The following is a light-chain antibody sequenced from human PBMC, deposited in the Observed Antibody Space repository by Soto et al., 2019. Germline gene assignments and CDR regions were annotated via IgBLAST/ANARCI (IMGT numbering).Light chain of an antibody. J-gene: IGKJ4*01. Sequence: EIVMTQSPATLSVSPGERGTLSCRASQDIRSSLAWYQQKPGQAPRLLIYGASIRATGVPATFSGSGSGTEFTLSISSLQSEHLGVYYCQQDSSSHLTFGGGTKVDIK. CDR3: QQDSSSHLT. V-gene: IGKV3-15*01. CDR2: GAS. CDR1: QDIRSS.